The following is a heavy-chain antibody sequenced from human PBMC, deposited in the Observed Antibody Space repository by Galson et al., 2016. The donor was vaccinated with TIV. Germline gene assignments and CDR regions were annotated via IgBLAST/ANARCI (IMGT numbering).Heavy chain of an antibody. J-gene: IGHJ4*02. CDR3: AGGSCDGGCRFDF. D-gene: IGHD2-21*02. CDR1: GDSVSSGGPF. V-gene: IGHV4-31*03. Sequence: TLSLTCTVSGDSVSSGGPFWSWLRQHPERGLEWIGYIHNTGSTYYRPSLKRRLSIFSDTSRNEFSLKLTSVTAADTGVDYCAGGSCDGGCRFDFWGPGTLVTVAA. CDR2: IHNTGST.